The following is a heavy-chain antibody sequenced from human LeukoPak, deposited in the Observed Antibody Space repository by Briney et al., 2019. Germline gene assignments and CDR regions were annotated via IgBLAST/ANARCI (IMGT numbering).Heavy chain of an antibody. D-gene: IGHD3-9*01. CDR1: GFTFSSYA. CDR3: AKDYRRTYYDILTCYFAQGHFDY. Sequence: GGSLRLSCAASGFTFSSYAMSWVRQAPGKGLEWVSAISDSGGSTYYADSVKGRFTISRDNSKNTLYLQMNSLRAEDTAVCYCAKDYRRTYYDILTCYFAQGHFDYWGQGTLVIVSS. J-gene: IGHJ4*02. V-gene: IGHV3-23*01. CDR2: ISDSGGST.